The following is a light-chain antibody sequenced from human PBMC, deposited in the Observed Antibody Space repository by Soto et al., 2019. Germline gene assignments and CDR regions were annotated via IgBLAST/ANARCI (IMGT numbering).Light chain of an antibody. CDR2: TAS. Sequence: DIQMTQSPSTLSASVGDRVTITCRASQTIDSWLAWYQQRPGKPPKLLIYTASSLQSGVPSRFSGSGSGTDFTFTINSLQPEDIATYYCQQYDNIPLTFGGGTKVDI. CDR1: QTIDSW. CDR3: QQYDNIPLT. J-gene: IGKJ4*01. V-gene: IGKV1-5*03.